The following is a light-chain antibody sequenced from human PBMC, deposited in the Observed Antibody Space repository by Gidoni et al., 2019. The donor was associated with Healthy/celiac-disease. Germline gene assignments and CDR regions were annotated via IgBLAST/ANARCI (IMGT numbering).Light chain of an antibody. J-gene: IGKJ2*01. CDR1: QSLLDSDDGNTY. CDR3: MQRIEFPYT. CDR2: TIS. V-gene: IGKV2-40*01. Sequence: DIVMTQTPLSLPVTPGEPASISCRSSQSLLDSDDGNTYLDWYLQKPGQSPQLLIYTISYRASGVPDRFSGSGSGTDFTLKISRMEDEDVGVYYCMQRIEFPYTFGQGAKLEIK.